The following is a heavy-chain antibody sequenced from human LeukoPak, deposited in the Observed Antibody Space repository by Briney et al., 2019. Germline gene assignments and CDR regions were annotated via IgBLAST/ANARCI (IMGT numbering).Heavy chain of an antibody. D-gene: IGHD6-19*01. Sequence: QAGGSLRLSCAASGFTFSSYAMHWVRQAPGKGLEWVAVISYDGSNKYYADSVKGRFTISRDNSKNTLYLQMNSLRAEDTAVYYCARGGIAVAGLFDYWGQGTLVTVSS. CDR1: GFTFSSYA. CDR2: ISYDGSNK. V-gene: IGHV3-30*04. CDR3: ARGGIAVAGLFDY. J-gene: IGHJ4*02.